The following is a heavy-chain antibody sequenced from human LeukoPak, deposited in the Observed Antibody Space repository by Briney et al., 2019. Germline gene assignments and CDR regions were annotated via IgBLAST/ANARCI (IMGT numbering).Heavy chain of an antibody. CDR3: ARLQGGSTAVFDY. J-gene: IGHJ4*02. Sequence: KGLEWVGYIYYTGSTNYNHSLKSRVTISVDTSDNQFSLKLSSVTAADTAVYYCARLQGGSTAVFDYWGQGTLVSVSS. D-gene: IGHD1-26*01. CDR2: IYYTGST. V-gene: IGHV4-61*07.